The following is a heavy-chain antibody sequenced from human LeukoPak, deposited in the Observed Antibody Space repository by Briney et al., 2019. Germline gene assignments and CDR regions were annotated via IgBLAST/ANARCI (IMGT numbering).Heavy chain of an antibody. D-gene: IGHD3-10*01. CDR1: GGSISSYY. CDR3: ARMDYYGSGSYSGALYYYYYMDV. V-gene: IGHV4-59*12. Sequence: SETLSLTCTVSGGSISSYYWSWIRQPPGKGLEWIGYIYYSGSTNYNPSLKSRVTMTVDTSKNQFSLKLSSVTAADTAVYYCARMDYYGSGSYSGALYYYYYMDVWGKGTTVTISS. J-gene: IGHJ6*03. CDR2: IYYSGST.